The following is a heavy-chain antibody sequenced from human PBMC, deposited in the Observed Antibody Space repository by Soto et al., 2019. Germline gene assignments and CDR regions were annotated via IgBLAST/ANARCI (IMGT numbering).Heavy chain of an antibody. J-gene: IGHJ4*02. Sequence: GGSLRLSCAASGFTFSSYGMHWVRQAPGKGLEWVAVIWYDGSNKYYADSVKGRFTISRDNSKNTLYLQMNSLRAEDTAVYYCARDRDQNYDFWSGESTPLDYWGQGTLVTVSS. CDR1: GFTFSSYG. CDR3: ARDRDQNYDFWSGESTPLDY. V-gene: IGHV3-33*01. CDR2: IWYDGSNK. D-gene: IGHD3-3*01.